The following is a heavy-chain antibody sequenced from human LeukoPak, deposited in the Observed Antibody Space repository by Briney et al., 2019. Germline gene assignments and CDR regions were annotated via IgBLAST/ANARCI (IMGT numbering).Heavy chain of an antibody. V-gene: IGHV4-39*07. CDR3: ARAGYGSGSEPGSYYFDY. J-gene: IGHJ4*02. D-gene: IGHD3-10*01. CDR2: FYYSGST. CDR1: GGSISSSSYY. Sequence: SETLSLTCTVSGGSISSSSYYWGWIRQPPGKGLEWIGSFYYSGSTYYNPSLKSRVTISVDTSKNQFSLKLSSVTAADTAVYYCARAGYGSGSEPGSYYFDYWGQGTLVTVSS.